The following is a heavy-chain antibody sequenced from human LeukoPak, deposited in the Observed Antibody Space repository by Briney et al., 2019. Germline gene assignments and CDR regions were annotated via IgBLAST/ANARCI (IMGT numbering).Heavy chain of an antibody. V-gene: IGHV3-30*18. D-gene: IGHD6-13*01. Sequence: GGSLRLSCAASGFTFSSYGMHWVRQAPGKGLEWVAVISYDGSNKYYADSVKGRFTISRDNSKNTLYLQMNSLRAEDTAVYYCAKDPSQLVRTFDYWGQGTLVTVSS. J-gene: IGHJ4*02. CDR3: AKDPSQLVRTFDY. CDR1: GFTFSSYG. CDR2: ISYDGSNK.